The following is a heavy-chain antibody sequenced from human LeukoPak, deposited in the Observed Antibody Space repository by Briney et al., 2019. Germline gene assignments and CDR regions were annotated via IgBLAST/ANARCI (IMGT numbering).Heavy chain of an antibody. CDR1: GYSFTSYW. CDR2: IYPGDSDT. V-gene: IGHV5-51*01. D-gene: IGHD6-19*01. J-gene: IGHJ4*02. Sequence: GESLKISCKGSGYSFTSYWIGWVRQMPGKGLEWMGIIYPGDSDTRYSPSFQGQVTISADKSISTAYLQWSSLKASDTAMYYCARPSSSGWYDRGGFDYWGQGTLVTVSS. CDR3: ARPSSSGWYDRGGFDY.